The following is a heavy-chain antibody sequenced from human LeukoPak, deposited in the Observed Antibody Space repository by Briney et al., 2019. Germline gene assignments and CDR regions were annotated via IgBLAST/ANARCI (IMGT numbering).Heavy chain of an antibody. Sequence: SVKVSCKAPGGTFSSYAISWVRQAPGQGLEWMGGIIPIFGTANYAQKFQGRVTITADESTSTAYMELSSLRSEDTAVYYCASPRAAAGPADAFDIWGQGTMVTVSS. CDR3: ASPRAAAGPADAFDI. J-gene: IGHJ3*02. D-gene: IGHD6-13*01. CDR2: IIPIFGTA. CDR1: GGTFSSYA. V-gene: IGHV1-69*13.